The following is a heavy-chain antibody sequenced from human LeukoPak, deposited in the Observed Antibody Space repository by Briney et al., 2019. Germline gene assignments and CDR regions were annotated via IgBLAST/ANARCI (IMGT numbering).Heavy chain of an antibody. J-gene: IGHJ4*02. CDR2: ISGSSSDT. CDR3: ARDGYDSSGYWVIKY. D-gene: IGHD3-22*01. CDR1: GFTFSSYS. Sequence: GSLRLSCAASGFTFSSYSMNWVRQAPGKGLQWVSSISGSSSDTYYADSVKGRFTISRDNAKNSLHLQMNSLRAEDTAVYYCARDGYDSSGYWVIKYWGQGTLVTVSS. V-gene: IGHV3-21*01.